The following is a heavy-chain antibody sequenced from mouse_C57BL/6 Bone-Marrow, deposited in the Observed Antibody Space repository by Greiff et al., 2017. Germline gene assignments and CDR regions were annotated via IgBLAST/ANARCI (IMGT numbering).Heavy chain of an antibody. CDR1: GYTFTSYW. Sequence: QVQLQQPGAELVKPGASVKLSCKASGYTFTSYWMHWVKQRPGRGLEWIGRIDPNSGGTKYNEKFKSKATLTVDKPSSTAYMQLSSLTSEDSAVFYCAREGNDCDDEAWCAYWGQGTLVTVSA. V-gene: IGHV1-72*01. J-gene: IGHJ3*01. CDR2: IDPNSGGT. CDR3: AREGNDCDDEAWCAY.